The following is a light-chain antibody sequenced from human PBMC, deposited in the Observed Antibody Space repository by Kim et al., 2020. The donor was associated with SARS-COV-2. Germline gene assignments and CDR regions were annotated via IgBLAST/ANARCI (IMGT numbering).Light chain of an antibody. CDR1: SLRIYY. J-gene: IGLJ2*01. CDR2: GKS. Sequence: VALGQTVRITCQGDSLRIYYATWYHQRPGQAPIFVIYGKSNRPSGIPARFSGSSAGNTASLTITGTQSGDETVYYCNSRDSNDNVVFGGGTQRTVL. CDR3: NSRDSNDNVV. V-gene: IGLV3-19*01.